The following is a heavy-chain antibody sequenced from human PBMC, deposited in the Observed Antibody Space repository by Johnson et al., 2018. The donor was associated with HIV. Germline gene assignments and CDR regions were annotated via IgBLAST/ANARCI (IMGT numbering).Heavy chain of an antibody. J-gene: IGHJ3*02. V-gene: IGHV3-30*04. CDR2: ISYDGSNK. D-gene: IGHD6-13*01. CDR3: ARQQPSSVKGAFDI. CDR1: GFTFSSYA. Sequence: QVQLVESGGGVVQSGRSLRLSCAASGFTFSSYALHWVRQAPGKGLAWVAVISYDGSNKYYANSVKGRFTISSDNSKNTRYLQMNSLRAEDTAVYYCARQQPSSVKGAFDIWGQGTMVTVSS.